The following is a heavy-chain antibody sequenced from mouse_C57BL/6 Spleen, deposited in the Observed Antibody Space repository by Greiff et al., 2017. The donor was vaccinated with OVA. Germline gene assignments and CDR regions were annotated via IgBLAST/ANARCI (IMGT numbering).Heavy chain of an antibody. D-gene: IGHD4-1*01. J-gene: IGHJ2*01. CDR3: ARKLGLYFDY. Sequence: DVMLVESGGGLVKPGGSLKLSCAASGFTFSDYGMHWVRQAPEKGLEWVAYISSGSSTIYYADTVKGRFTISRDNAKNTLFLQMTSLRSEDTAMYYCARKLGLYFDYWGQGTTLTVSS. CDR1: GFTFSDYG. V-gene: IGHV5-17*01. CDR2: ISSGSSTI.